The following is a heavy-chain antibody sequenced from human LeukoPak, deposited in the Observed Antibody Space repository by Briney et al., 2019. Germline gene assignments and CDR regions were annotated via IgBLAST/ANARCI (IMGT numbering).Heavy chain of an antibody. J-gene: IGHJ6*04. Sequence: SQTLSLTCTVSGGSISSGDYYWSWIRQPPGKGLEWIGYIYYSGSTYYNPSLKSRVTISVDTSKNQLSLKLSSVTAADTAVYYCARRHCSSASCYMDVWGKGTTVTVSS. D-gene: IGHD2-2*01. CDR1: GGSISSGDYY. V-gene: IGHV4-30-4*08. CDR2: IYYSGST. CDR3: ARRHCSSASCYMDV.